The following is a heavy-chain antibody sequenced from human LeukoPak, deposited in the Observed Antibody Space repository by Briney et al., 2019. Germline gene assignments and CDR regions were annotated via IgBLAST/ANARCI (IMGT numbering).Heavy chain of an antibody. CDR3: ARVAANYYYYGMDV. V-gene: IGHV3-21*01. J-gene: IGHJ6*02. Sequence: GGSLRLSCAASGFTFSSYSMNWVRQAPGKGLEWASSISSSSSYIYYADSVKGRFTISRDNAKNSLYLQMNSLRAEDTAVYYCARVAANYYYYGMDVWGQGTTVTVSS. CDR2: ISSSSSYI. CDR1: GFTFSSYS.